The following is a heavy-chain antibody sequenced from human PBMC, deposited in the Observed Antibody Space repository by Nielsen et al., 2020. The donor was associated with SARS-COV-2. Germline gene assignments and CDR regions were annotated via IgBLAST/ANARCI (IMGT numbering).Heavy chain of an antibody. CDR2: FDPQDGET. CDR1: GGALTLFS. CDR3: ATDSPIGVVIYALAH. Sequence: ASVKVSCKVSGGALTLFSMHWVRQAPGKGLDWMGEFDPQDGETTYAQKFQGRVTMTEDSSIDTAYLDLSGLTSNDTAIYYCATDSPIGVVIYALAHWGQGTMVTVSS. D-gene: IGHD3-3*01. V-gene: IGHV1-24*01. J-gene: IGHJ4*02.